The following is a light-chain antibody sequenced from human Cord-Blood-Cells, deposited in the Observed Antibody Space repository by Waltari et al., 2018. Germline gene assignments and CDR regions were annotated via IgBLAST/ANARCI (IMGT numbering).Light chain of an antibody. CDR1: QSVSSSY. CDR2: GAS. Sequence: ASQSVSSSYLAWYQQKPGQAPGLLIYGASSRATGIPDRFSGSGSGTDFTLTISRLEPEDFAVYYCQQYGSSPLTFGGGTKVEIK. V-gene: IGKV3-20*01. CDR3: QQYGSSPLT. J-gene: IGKJ4*01.